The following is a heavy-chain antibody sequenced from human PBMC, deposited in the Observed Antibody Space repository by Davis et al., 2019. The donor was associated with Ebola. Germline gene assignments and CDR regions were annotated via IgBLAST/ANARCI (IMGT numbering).Heavy chain of an antibody. J-gene: IGHJ6*02. CDR1: GFTFSDYG. Sequence: GESLKISCAASGFTFSDYGMNWVRQAPGKGLEWVALIWYDGSYKHYAESVKGRFTISRDNSKNTLELQMNSLRAEDTADYYCARERKVVGGSSYYHGMDVWGQGTTVTVSS. CDR3: ARERKVVGGSSYYHGMDV. CDR2: IWYDGSYK. V-gene: IGHV3-33*01. D-gene: IGHD1-26*01.